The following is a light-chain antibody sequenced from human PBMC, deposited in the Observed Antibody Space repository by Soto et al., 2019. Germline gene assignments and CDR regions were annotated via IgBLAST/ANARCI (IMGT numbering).Light chain of an antibody. CDR1: QSVTTQ. CDR3: QQYGSSPWM. J-gene: IGKJ1*01. V-gene: IGKV3-20*01. CDR2: GAS. Sequence: IVLTQSPGTLSLSPGERATLSCRASQSVTTQLAWYQQKPGQAPRLIIHGASSRATGVPDRFSGSGSGTDFTLTISRLEPEDFAVYYCQQYGSSPWMFGQGTKVDIK.